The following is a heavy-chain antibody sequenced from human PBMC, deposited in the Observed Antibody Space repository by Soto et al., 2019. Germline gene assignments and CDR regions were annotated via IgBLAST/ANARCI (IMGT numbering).Heavy chain of an antibody. V-gene: IGHV3-23*01. CDR2: ITTSGAST. Sequence: EVQLLESGGGLVQPGGSLRLSCAASGFTFSSYAMNWVRQTPGRGLEWVSTITTSGASTYSADSVKGRFTISRDNSKNTLSRQMNSLRAEDTGVYYCARGYYYMDVWGKGTTVTVSS. CDR3: ARGYYYMDV. J-gene: IGHJ6*03. CDR1: GFTFSSYA.